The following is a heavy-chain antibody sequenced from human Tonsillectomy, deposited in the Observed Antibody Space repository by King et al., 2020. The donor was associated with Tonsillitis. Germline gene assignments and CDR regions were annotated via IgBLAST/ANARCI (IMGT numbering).Heavy chain of an antibody. CDR3: ARRGAARNYYYYYMDV. D-gene: IGHD6-6*01. CDR1: GFTFSSYE. CDR2: ISSSGSTI. V-gene: IGHV3-48*03. J-gene: IGHJ6*03. Sequence: VQLVESGGGLVQPGGSLRLSCAASGFTFSSYEMNWVRQAPGKGLEWVSYISSSGSTIYYADSVKGRFTISRDNAKNSLYLQMNSLRAEDTAGYYCARRGAARNYYYYYMDVWGKGTTVTVSS.